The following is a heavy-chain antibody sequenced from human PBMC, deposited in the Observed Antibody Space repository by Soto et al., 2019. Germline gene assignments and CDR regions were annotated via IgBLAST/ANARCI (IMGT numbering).Heavy chain of an antibody. CDR2: INTGGSSI. CDR1: GFSFPDYY. Sequence: QVQLVESGGGLVKPGRSLRLSCAASGFSFPDYYMGWMRQAPGKGLEWVSYINTGGSSIYYADSVKGRFTISRDDAKNSLILQMSSLRAEDTAVYYCARDAMRGSYGVWYFDYWGQGTLVTVAS. CDR3: ARDAMRGSYGVWYFDY. D-gene: IGHD2-2*01. V-gene: IGHV3-11*01. J-gene: IGHJ4*02.